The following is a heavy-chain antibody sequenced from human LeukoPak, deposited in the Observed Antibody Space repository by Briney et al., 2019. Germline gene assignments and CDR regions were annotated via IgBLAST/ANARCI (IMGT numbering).Heavy chain of an antibody. CDR1: GGSISSNY. D-gene: IGHD3-16*01. Sequence: PSHTLSLTCTVAGGSISSNYWSWIRQPPGKGLEWIGYIYYSGSTNYNPSLKSRVTISVDTSKNQFSLKLSYVTAADTAVYDCARGRADYVWGSQYFDYWGQGTLVTVSS. CDR2: IYYSGST. V-gene: IGHV4-59*08. J-gene: IGHJ4*02. CDR3: ARGRADYVWGSQYFDY.